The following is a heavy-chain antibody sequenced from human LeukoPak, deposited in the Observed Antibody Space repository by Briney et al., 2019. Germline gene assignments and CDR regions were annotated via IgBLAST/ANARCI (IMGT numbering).Heavy chain of an antibody. V-gene: IGHV3-21*01. CDR1: GFTFSSYS. CDR3: ARDNTAMVQY. CDR2: ISSSSSYI. Sequence: GGSLRLSCAASGFTFSSYSMNWVRQAPGKGLEWVSSISSSSSYIHYADSVKGRFTISRDNAKNSLYLQMNSLRAEDTAVYYCARDNTAMVQYWGQGTLVTVSS. D-gene: IGHD5-18*01. J-gene: IGHJ4*02.